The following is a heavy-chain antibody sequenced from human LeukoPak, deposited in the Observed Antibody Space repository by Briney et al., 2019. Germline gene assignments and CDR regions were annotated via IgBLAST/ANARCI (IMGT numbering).Heavy chain of an antibody. CDR3: VKVWQPGRSYAFDI. V-gene: IGHV3-43*02. J-gene: IGHJ3*02. D-gene: IGHD1-26*01. Sequence: GGSLRLPCAASGFTFDDYVMHWVRQAPGKGLEWVSLISGDGGSTYCADSVKGRFTISRDNSKNSLYLQMNSLRTEDTALYYCVKVWQPGRSYAFDIWGQGTMVTVSS. CDR2: ISGDGGST. CDR1: GFTFDDYV.